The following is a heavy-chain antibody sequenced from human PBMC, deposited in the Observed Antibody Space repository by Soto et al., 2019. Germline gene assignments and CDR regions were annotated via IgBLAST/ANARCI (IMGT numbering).Heavy chain of an antibody. CDR3: TADDQANWGLYDAFDI. V-gene: IGHV3-15*01. D-gene: IGHD7-27*01. Sequence: GESLKISCAASGFTFSNAWMSWVRQAPGKGLEWVGRIKSKTDGGTTDYATPVKGRFTISRDDSKNTLYLQMNSLKTEDTAVYYCTADDQANWGLYDAFDIWGQGTMVTVSS. CDR2: IKSKTDGGTT. CDR1: GFTFSNAW. J-gene: IGHJ3*02.